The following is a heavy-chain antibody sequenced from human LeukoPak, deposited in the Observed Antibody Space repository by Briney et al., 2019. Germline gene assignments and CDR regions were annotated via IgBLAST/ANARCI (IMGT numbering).Heavy chain of an antibody. Sequence: GSLRLSCAASGFAFSNYWMRWVRQPTGKGLEWIGEINHSGSTNYHPSLKSRFTISIDKSKNQLSLQLSPVDAADTAVYYCARGKRGYSSSCYDYWGQGTRVTVS. CDR2: INHSGST. V-gene: IGHV4-34*01. CDR3: ARGKRGYSSSCYDY. D-gene: IGHD6-13*01. J-gene: IGHJ4*02. CDR1: GFAFSNYW.